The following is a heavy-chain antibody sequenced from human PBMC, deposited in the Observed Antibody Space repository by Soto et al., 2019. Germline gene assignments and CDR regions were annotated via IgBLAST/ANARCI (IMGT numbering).Heavy chain of an antibody. D-gene: IGHD2-2*01. CDR1: GGTFSSYA. V-gene: IGHV1-69*13. CDR3: ARDPRGCQGGTSCYFRPHNWFAP. J-gene: IGHJ5*02. Sequence: SVKVSCKASGGTFSSYAISWVRQAPGQGLEWMGGIIPIFGTANYAQKFQGRVTITADESTSTAYMELSGLRSEDTAVYYCARDPRGCQGGTSCYFRPHNWFAPWGQGTLVTVSS. CDR2: IIPIFGTA.